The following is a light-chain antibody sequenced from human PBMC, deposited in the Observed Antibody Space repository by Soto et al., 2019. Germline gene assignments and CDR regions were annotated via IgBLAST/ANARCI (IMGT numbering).Light chain of an antibody. J-gene: IGKJ2*01. Sequence: EIVLTQSPGTLSLSPGERATLSCRASQSVGNTYLAWYQQQPGQAPRLLIYAASSRATGIPDRFSGSGSGTAFTLTIARLEPEDSAVYFCQQYGSSPRTFGHGTKLEIK. V-gene: IGKV3-20*01. CDR1: QSVGNTY. CDR3: QQYGSSPRT. CDR2: AAS.